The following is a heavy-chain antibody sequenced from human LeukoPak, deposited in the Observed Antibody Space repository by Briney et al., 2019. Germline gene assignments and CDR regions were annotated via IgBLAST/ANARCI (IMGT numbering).Heavy chain of an antibody. Sequence: GGSLRLSCAASGFTFSTYAMHWVRQAPGKGLEWVTVISYDGSTKYYADSVKGRFTISRDNAKNSLYLQMNSLRAEDTAVYYCARDRYYDSSGYYYRGSRNDYWGQGTLVTVSS. V-gene: IGHV3-30*04. D-gene: IGHD3-22*01. CDR3: ARDRYYDSSGYYYRGSRNDY. CDR2: ISYDGSTK. J-gene: IGHJ4*02. CDR1: GFTFSTYA.